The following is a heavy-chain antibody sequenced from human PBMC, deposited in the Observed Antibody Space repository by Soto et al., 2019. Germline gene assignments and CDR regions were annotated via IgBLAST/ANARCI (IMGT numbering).Heavy chain of an antibody. CDR1: GFSLSNSGVG. Sequence: QITVKESGPTLVKPTQTLTLTCTFSGFSLSNSGVGVAWIRQPPGKALEWLALIYWDDDERYRPSLRSRLTITKDTTKSQVVLTMTNVDPVDTATYFSTHKGGRGAGMDVWGQGTTVTVSS. V-gene: IGHV2-5*02. CDR2: IYWDDDE. CDR3: THKGGRGAGMDV. D-gene: IGHD2-15*01. J-gene: IGHJ6*02.